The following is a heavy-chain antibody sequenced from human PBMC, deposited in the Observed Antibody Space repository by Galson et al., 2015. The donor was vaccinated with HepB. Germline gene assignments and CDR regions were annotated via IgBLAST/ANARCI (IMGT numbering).Heavy chain of an antibody. Sequence: VTLTLTCTVSGGSISSSSYYWAWLRRHPGRVLEWNGKFYYTGNTRYHPSLKSRLTISGDTSKNQSTLKLNPVTAADTAVYYCARHESESKTYAADHWGQGTLVTVSS. J-gene: IGHJ4*02. V-gene: IGHV4-39*01. CDR1: GGSISSSSYY. CDR2: FYYTGNT. CDR3: ARHESESKTYAADH. D-gene: IGHD2-2*01.